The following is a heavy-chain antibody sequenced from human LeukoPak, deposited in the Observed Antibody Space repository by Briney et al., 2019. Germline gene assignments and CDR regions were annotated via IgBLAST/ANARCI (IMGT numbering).Heavy chain of an antibody. CDR2: IYYSGST. V-gene: IGHV4-59*01. J-gene: IGHJ6*02. CDR3: ARDPEAKVSSASSSRGYPGMDV. CDR1: GSSITTYD. Sequence: SETRSPTCTGPGSSITTYDWSWSRQPPGKGLEGSGYIYYSGSTTYNPSLKSPVTISVGTSKNQFSLKLSAVTSACTPVCYSARDPEAKVSSASSSRGYPGMDVWGQGTTVTVSS. D-gene: IGHD3-22*01.